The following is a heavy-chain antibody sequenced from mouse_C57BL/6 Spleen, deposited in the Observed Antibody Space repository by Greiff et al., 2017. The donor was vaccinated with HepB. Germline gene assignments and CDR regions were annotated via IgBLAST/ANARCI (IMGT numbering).Heavy chain of an antibody. J-gene: IGHJ3*01. CDR3: ARLENDYDGFGY. CDR1: GFTFSDYY. CDR2: ISNGGGST. Sequence: EVKLMESGGGLVQPGGSLKLSCAASGFTFSDYYMYWVRQTPEKRLEWVAYISNGGGSTYYPDTVKGRFTISRDNAKNTLYLQMSRLKSEDTAMYYCARLENDYDGFGYWGQGTLVTVSA. D-gene: IGHD2-4*01. V-gene: IGHV5-12*01.